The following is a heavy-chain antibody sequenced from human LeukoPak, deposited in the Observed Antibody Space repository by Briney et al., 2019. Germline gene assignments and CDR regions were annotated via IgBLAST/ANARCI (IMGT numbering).Heavy chain of an antibody. CDR3: ARMGIAAAGSQGEIDY. Sequence: SETLSLTCTVSGGSISSYYWSWIRQPPGKGLEWIGYIYYSGSTNYKPSLKSRVTISVDTSKNQFSLKLSSVTAADTAVYYCARMGIAAAGSQGEIDYWGQGTLVTVSS. CDR1: GGSISSYY. J-gene: IGHJ4*02. CDR2: IYYSGST. D-gene: IGHD6-13*01. V-gene: IGHV4-59*01.